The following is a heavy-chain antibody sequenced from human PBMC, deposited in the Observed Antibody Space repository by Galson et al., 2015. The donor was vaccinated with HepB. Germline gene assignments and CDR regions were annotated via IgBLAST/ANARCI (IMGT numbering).Heavy chain of an antibody. J-gene: IGHJ4*02. CDR2: ISISTTTI. Sequence: SLRLSCAASGFIFSSRSMNWVRQAPGKGLEWISYISISTTTIYYADSVKGRFTISRDSAKNSLYLQMNSLRAEDTAIYYCARDNGYCGGDVCYDGIGFDYWGQGTLVTVSS. V-gene: IGHV3-48*01. D-gene: IGHD2-21*01. CDR1: GFIFSSRS. CDR3: ARDNGYCGGDVCYDGIGFDY.